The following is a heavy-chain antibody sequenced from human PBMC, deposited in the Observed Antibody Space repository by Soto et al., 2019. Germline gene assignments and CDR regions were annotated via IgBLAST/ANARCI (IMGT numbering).Heavy chain of an antibody. J-gene: IGHJ6*02. CDR2: ISYDGSNK. CDR1: GFTFSSYA. CDR3: ARECISTSCTALYGMDV. D-gene: IGHD2-2*01. V-gene: IGHV3-30-3*01. Sequence: QVQLVESGGGVVQPGRSLRLSCAASGFTFSSYAMHWVRQAPGKGLEWVAVISYDGSNKYYADSVKGRFTISRDNSKNTLYLQMNSLRAEDTAVYYCARECISTSCTALYGMDVWGQGTTVTVSS.